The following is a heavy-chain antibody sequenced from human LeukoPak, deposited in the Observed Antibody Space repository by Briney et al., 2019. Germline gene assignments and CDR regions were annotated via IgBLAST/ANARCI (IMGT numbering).Heavy chain of an antibody. V-gene: IGHV4-59*01. J-gene: IGHJ6*03. CDR3: ARDDGDGYYYYMDV. CDR2: IYYSGST. Sequence: SETLSLTCTVSGGSISSYYWSWIRQPPGKGLEWIGYIYYSGSTNYNPSLKSRVTISVDTSKNQFSLKLSSVTAADTAVYYCARDDGDGYYYYMDVWGKGTTVTVSS. D-gene: IGHD4-17*01. CDR1: GGSISSYY.